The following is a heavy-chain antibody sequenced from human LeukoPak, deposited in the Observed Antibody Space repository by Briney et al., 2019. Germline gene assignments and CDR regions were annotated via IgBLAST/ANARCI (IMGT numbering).Heavy chain of an antibody. Sequence: PSETLSLTCGVHGGSFNDYSWTWIRQSPGKGLEWIGEINHSGSTTYNPSLRSRFTMSVDASKNQFSLRLSSVTAADTAVYYCARDAPDERIATSYYYYGMDVWGQGTTVTVSS. CDR2: INHSGST. D-gene: IGHD6-13*01. CDR1: GGSFNDYS. J-gene: IGHJ6*02. CDR3: ARDAPDERIATSYYYYGMDV. V-gene: IGHV4-34*01.